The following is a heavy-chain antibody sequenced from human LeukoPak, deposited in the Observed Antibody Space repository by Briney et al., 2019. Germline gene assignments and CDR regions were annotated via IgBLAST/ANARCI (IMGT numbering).Heavy chain of an antibody. V-gene: IGHV3-48*02. CDR1: GFTFSNYD. Sequence: GGSLRLSCAASGFTFSNYDMTWVRQAPGRGLEWVSYISSGSGTMYYADSVKGRFTISRDNAKKSLYLQMNSLRDEDTAVYYCARAVLGYSWVYDYWDQGTLVTVSS. J-gene: IGHJ4*02. CDR2: ISSGSGTM. D-gene: IGHD5-18*01. CDR3: ARAVLGYSWVYDY.